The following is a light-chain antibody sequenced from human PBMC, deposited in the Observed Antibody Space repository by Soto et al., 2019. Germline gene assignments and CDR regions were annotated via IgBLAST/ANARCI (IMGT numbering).Light chain of an antibody. V-gene: IGLV2-8*01. Sequence: QLVLTQPPSASGSPGQSVTISCTGTSSDVGGYNYVSWYQQYPGRAHKLMIYEVTKRPSGVPDRFSGSKSGNTASLTVSGLQAEDEADYYCSSYAASNNFYFVFGGGTKVTVL. CDR2: EVT. J-gene: IGLJ3*02. CDR1: SSDVGGYNY. CDR3: SSYAASNNFYFV.